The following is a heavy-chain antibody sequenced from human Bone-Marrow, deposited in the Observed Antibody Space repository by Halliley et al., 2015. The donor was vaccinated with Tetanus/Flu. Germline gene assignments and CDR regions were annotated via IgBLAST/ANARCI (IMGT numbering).Heavy chain of an antibody. J-gene: IGHJ4*02. CDR1: GYSFTNHF. CDR3: ARRRAGVWYFDY. Sequence: VQLVQSGAEVKKPGESLKISCKGSGYSFTNHFIAWVRQMPGKGLEWMGIIYPGDSDIRYSPSFQGQVTISADKSISTAYLHWTSLKASDSATYYCARRRAGVWYFDYWGQGTLVTVSS. D-gene: IGHD6-19*01. V-gene: IGHV5-51*03. CDR2: IYPGDSDI.